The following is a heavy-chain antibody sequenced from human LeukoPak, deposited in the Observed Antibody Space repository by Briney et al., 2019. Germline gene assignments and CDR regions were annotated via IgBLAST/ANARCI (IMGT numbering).Heavy chain of an antibody. CDR1: GFASSTYD. J-gene: IGHJ6*03. CDR2: ISGGSTYI. Sequence: GGSLRLSCTASGFASSTYDMNWVRQAPGKGLEWVSSISGGSTYIYYIDSVKGRFTISRDNAKNSLYLQMESLSAEDTAVYYCARESGIMVGDYYYYYMDVWGIGTTVTVSS. D-gene: IGHD1-26*01. CDR3: ARESGIMVGDYYYYYMDV. V-gene: IGHV3-21*01.